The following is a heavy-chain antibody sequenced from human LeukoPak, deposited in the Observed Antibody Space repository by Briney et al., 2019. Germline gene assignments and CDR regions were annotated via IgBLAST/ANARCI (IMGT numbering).Heavy chain of an antibody. CDR1: RFTFSDYW. V-gene: IGHV3-74*01. J-gene: IGHJ3*02. CDR2: INRDGGGT. Sequence: GGSLRLSCAASRFTFSDYWMHWVRQAPGKGLVWVSRINRDGGGTTYADSVKGRFTISRDNAKNSLFLQMNSLRAEDTAVYYCARRSTVVRGVIIGRDAFDIWGQGTMVTVSS. CDR3: ARRSTVVRGVIIGRDAFDI. D-gene: IGHD3-10*01.